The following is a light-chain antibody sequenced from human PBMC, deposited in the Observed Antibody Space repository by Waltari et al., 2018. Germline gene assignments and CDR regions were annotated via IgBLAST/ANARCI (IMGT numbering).Light chain of an antibody. Sequence: DIQMTQSPSSLSASVGDRVTITCRASQNINNFLNWYQQRPGKAPRLLIYSASSLQSGVPSRFSGSGSGTDFSLTITSLQPEDFATYYCQQTSSTPPFTFGQGTNLEFK. CDR2: SAS. J-gene: IGKJ2*01. CDR1: QNINNF. CDR3: QQTSSTPPFT. V-gene: IGKV1-39*01.